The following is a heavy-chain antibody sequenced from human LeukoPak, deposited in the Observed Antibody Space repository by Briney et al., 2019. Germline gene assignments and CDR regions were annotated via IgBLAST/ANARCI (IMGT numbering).Heavy chain of an antibody. V-gene: IGHV1-3*01. CDR2: INAGNGNT. Sequence: ASVKVSCKASGYTFTSYAMHWARQAPGQRLEWMGWINAGNGNTKYSQKFQGRVTITRDTSASTAYMELSSLRSEDTAVYYCARERSSGWYRDYWGQGTLVTVSS. D-gene: IGHD6-19*01. CDR3: ARERSSGWYRDY. CDR1: GYTFTSYA. J-gene: IGHJ4*02.